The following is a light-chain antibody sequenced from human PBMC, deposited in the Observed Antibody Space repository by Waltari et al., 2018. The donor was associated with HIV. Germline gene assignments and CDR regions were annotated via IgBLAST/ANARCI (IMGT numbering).Light chain of an antibody. Sequence: QSELTQPPSVSAAPGQRVTISCTGSSSNIGAGYDVHWYQQVPGRATHFVIYGNSNRPSCVLVRFSGSKSGSSASLVITGLQSEDEADYYCQSYDSNLSGLFGGGTKVTVL. V-gene: IGLV1-40*01. J-gene: IGLJ2*01. CDR3: QSYDSNLSGL. CDR2: GNS. CDR1: SSNIGAGYD.